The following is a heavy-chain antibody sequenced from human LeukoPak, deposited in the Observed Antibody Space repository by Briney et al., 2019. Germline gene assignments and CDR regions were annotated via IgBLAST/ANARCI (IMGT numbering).Heavy chain of an antibody. CDR2: ISIDGSIT. CDR1: GFTFSSYW. CDR3: AKDKTAMDHAFDI. J-gene: IGHJ3*02. V-gene: IGHV3-74*01. Sequence: GGSLRLSCAASGFTFSSYWMHWVRQAPGKGLVWVSRISIDGSITTYADSVKGRFTTSRDNAKNTLYLQMNSLRAEDTALYYCAKDKTAMDHAFDIWGQGTMVTVSS. D-gene: IGHD5-18*01.